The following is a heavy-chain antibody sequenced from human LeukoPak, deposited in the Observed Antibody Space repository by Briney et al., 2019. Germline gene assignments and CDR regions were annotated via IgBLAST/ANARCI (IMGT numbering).Heavy chain of an antibody. J-gene: IGHJ4*02. CDR3: ARVVMVRGVNLYYFDY. CDR1: GFTFSSYW. Sequence: GGSLRLSCAASGFTFSSYWMSWVRQAPGKGLEWVANIKQDGSEKYYVDSVKGRFTISRDNAKNSLYLQMNSLRAEDTAVYYCARVVMVRGVNLYYFDYWGQGTLVTVSS. CDR2: IKQDGSEK. V-gene: IGHV3-7*04. D-gene: IGHD3-10*01.